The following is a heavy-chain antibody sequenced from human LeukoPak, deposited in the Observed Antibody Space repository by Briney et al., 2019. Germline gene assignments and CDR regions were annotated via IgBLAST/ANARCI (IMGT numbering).Heavy chain of an antibody. D-gene: IGHD3-16*02. J-gene: IGHJ4*02. CDR1: GGSISSSSYY. CDR3: ARHYDYVWGSYRLPFDY. V-gene: IGHV4-39*01. Sequence: SETLSLTCTVSGGSISSSSYYWGWIRQPPGKGLEWIGSIYYSGSTYYNPSLKSRVTISVDTSKNQFSLKLSSVTAADTAVYYCARHYDYVWGSYRLPFDYWGQGTLVTVSS. CDR2: IYYSGST.